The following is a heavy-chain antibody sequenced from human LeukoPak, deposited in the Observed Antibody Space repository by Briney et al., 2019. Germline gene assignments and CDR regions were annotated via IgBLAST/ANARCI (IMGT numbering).Heavy chain of an antibody. J-gene: IGHJ4*02. V-gene: IGHV3-30*18. CDR1: GFTFSTYA. Sequence: GGSLRLSCAASGFTFSTYAMHWVRQAPGKGLEWVAVISYDGSNKYYPDSVKGRFTISRDNSKNTLFLQMNSLRTDDTAVYYCAKTDYGDRGVDYWGQGTLVTVSS. D-gene: IGHD4-17*01. CDR3: AKTDYGDRGVDY. CDR2: ISYDGSNK.